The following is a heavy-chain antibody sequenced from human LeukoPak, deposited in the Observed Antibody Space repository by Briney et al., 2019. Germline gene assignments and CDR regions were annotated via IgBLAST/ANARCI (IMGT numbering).Heavy chain of an antibody. CDR3: ARLSSHYGDYKVDP. V-gene: IGHV1-8*01. CDR1: GYPFRNYD. D-gene: IGHD4-17*01. Sequence: ASVKASCKTSGYPFRNYDINWVRQATGQGLEWMGWTNPHSGKTGYAQKFQGRVTMTTDTSASTAYMELSSLRSEDTAVYYCARLSSHYGDYKVDPWGQGTLVTVSS. CDR2: TNPHSGKT. J-gene: IGHJ5*02.